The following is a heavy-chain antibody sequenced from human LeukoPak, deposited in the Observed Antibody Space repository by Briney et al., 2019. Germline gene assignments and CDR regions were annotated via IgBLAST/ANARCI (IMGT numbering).Heavy chain of an antibody. V-gene: IGHV3-66*01. CDR3: ARDSLLLNDYGDYGLFDY. D-gene: IGHD4-17*01. CDR1: GFSVRSNY. J-gene: IGHJ4*02. Sequence: GGSLRLSCAASGFSVRSNYMSWVRQAPGKGLEWVSVIYNDGSTYYADSVKGRFTISRDNSKNTLYLQMNSLRAEDTAVYYCARDSLLLNDYGDYGLFDYWGQGTLVTVSS. CDR2: IYNDGST.